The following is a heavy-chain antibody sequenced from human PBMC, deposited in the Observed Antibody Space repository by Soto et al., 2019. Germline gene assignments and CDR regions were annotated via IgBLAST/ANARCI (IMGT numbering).Heavy chain of an antibody. V-gene: IGHV3-23*01. J-gene: IGHJ4*02. Sequence: PGGSLRLSCAVSAFTFSNYAMSWVRQAPGKGLEWVSSISGRGESTNYADSVKGRFTIFRDNSKNTLYLQMNSLRAEDTAVYYYAKDQLLWSGDLFPYYFDSWGQGTRVTVSS. CDR1: AFTFSNYA. D-gene: IGHD3-10*01. CDR2: ISGRGEST. CDR3: AKDQLLWSGDLFPYYFDS.